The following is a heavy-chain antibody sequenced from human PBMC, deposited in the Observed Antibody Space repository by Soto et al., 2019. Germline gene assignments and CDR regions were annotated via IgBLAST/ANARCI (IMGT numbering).Heavy chain of an antibody. Sequence: QVQLVQSGAEVKKPGSSVKVSCKASGGTFSSYAISWVRQAPGQGLEWMGGIIPIFGTANYAQKFQGRVTITAEKPPSTGHGERGGVGFEAAAVYYCAREGGGGVDIVATMALDYWGQGTLVTVSS. J-gene: IGHJ4*02. CDR3: AREGGGGVDIVATMALDY. CDR1: GGTFSSYA. V-gene: IGHV1-69*06. D-gene: IGHD5-12*01. CDR2: IIPIFGTA.